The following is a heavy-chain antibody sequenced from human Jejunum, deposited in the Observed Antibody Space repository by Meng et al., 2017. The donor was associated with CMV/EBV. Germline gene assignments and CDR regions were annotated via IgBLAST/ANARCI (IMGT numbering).Heavy chain of an antibody. Sequence: VELPESGPGLVKPSETLSLTCTVSGGSITDYYWSWIRQPAGKRLEWIGRFYYTGSTNYNPSLENRVTMSLDTSKNRFSLNLSSVTAADTAVYYCARAAVDTGDFDLWGLGILVTVS. CDR1: GGSITDYY. CDR3: ARAAVDTGDFDL. J-gene: IGHJ4*02. CDR2: FYYTGST. V-gene: IGHV4-4*07. D-gene: IGHD6-25*01.